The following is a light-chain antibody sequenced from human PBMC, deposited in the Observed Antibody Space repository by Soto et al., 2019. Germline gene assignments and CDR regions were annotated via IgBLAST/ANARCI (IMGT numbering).Light chain of an antibody. V-gene: IGKV3-20*01. J-gene: IGKJ2*01. CDR2: GAS. Sequence: EIVLTQSPGTLSLSPGERATLSCRASQSASSSYLAWYQQKPGQAPRLLIYGASSRATGIPYRFSGSGSGTDFNLTISRLEPEDFAVYYCHQYGSSPSYTFGQGTKLEIK. CDR3: HQYGSSPSYT. CDR1: QSASSSY.